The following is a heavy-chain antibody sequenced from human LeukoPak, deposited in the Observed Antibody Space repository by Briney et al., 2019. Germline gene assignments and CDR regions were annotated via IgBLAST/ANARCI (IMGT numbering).Heavy chain of an antibody. CDR2: TSSSDAGT. Sequence: GGSLRLSCAASGFPLSSYAMSWVRQAPGKGLEWVSATSSSDAGTYYADAVKGRFTISRDDAKNSLFLEMTSLRADDTAVYFCARGFCSGGTCYRVTGTFDVWGLGTMVTVSS. CDR3: ARGFCSGGTCYRVTGTFDV. J-gene: IGHJ3*01. CDR1: GFPLSSYA. D-gene: IGHD2-15*01. V-gene: IGHV3-21*06.